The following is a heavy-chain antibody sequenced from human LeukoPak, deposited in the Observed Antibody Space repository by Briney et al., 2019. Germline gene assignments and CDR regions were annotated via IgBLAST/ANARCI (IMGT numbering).Heavy chain of an antibody. CDR2: IYYSGST. J-gene: IGHJ4*02. CDR1: GGSISSGSYY. CDR3: ARADPLKIDY. Sequence: SETLSLTCTVSGGSISSGSYYWGWIRQPPGKGLEWIGSIYYSGSTYYNPSLKSRVTISVDTSKNQFSLKLSSVTAADTAVYYCARADPLKIDYWGQGTLVTVSS. V-gene: IGHV4-39*07.